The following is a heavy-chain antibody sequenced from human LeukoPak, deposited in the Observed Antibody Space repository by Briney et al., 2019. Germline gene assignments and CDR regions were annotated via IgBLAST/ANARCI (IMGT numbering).Heavy chain of an antibody. CDR3: ARRYCTDGVCYLVS. CDR2: IYYSGSI. CDR1: GGSINSYY. Sequence: SETLSLTCTASGGSINSYYWSWIRQPPGRGLEWFGYIYYSGSINYNPSLKSRVTISVDTAKNQFSLKLSSVTAADTAVYYCARRYCTDGVCYLVSWGQGTLVTVSS. J-gene: IGHJ5*02. D-gene: IGHD2-8*01. V-gene: IGHV4-59*12.